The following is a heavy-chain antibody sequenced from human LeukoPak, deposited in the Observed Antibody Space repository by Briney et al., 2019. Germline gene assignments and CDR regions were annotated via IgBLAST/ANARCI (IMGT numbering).Heavy chain of an antibody. D-gene: IGHD2-2*01. J-gene: IGHJ5*02. Sequence: GGSLRLSCAASGFTFSSYAMTWVRQAPGKGLGWVSAIIVSGGTTYYADSVKGRFTISRDNSKSTLYVQMNSLRAEDTAVYYCAIVVADPQGTIDPWGQGTLVSISS. V-gene: IGHV3-23*01. CDR1: GFTFSSYA. CDR3: AIVVADPQGTIDP. CDR2: IIVSGGTT.